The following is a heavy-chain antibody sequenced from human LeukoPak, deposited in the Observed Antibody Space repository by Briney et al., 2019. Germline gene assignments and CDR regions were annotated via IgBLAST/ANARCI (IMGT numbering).Heavy chain of an antibody. Sequence: ASVKVSCKASGGTFSSYAISWVRQAPGQGLEWMGGIIPIFGTANYAQKFQGRVTITADESTSTAYMELSSLRSEDTAVYYCARDFQGYYDSSGYRGIGMDVWGQGTTVTVSS. V-gene: IGHV1-69*01. CDR3: ARDFQGYYDSSGYRGIGMDV. J-gene: IGHJ6*02. D-gene: IGHD3-22*01. CDR1: GGTFSSYA. CDR2: IIPIFGTA.